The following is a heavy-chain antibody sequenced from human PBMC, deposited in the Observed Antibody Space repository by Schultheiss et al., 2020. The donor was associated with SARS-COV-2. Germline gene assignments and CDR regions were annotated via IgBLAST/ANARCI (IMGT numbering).Heavy chain of an antibody. CDR1: GFTFNTYW. J-gene: IGHJ4*02. CDR2: INQDGRDK. Sequence: GESLKISCAASGFTFNTYWMSWVRQTPGKGLEWVASINQDGRDKYYVDSVKGRFTISRDNAKDSLYLQMNSLRAEDTAVYYCARGENIDYWGPGTLVTVSS. CDR3: ARGENIDY. V-gene: IGHV3-7*03.